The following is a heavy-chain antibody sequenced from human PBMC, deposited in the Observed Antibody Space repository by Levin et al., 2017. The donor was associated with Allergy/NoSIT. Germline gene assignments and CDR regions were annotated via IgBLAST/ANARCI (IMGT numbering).Heavy chain of an antibody. Sequence: GGSLRLSCAASGFTFSNSAMSWVRQAPGKGLEWVSAISGSVDNTYFADSVKGRFTISRDNSKSTLYLQMNNLRAEDTALYYCATVQPKCPITVVPAARCPLGYWGQGTLVTVSS. CDR3: ATVQPKCPITVVPAARCPLGY. CDR1: GFTFSNSA. CDR2: ISGSVDNT. V-gene: IGHV3-23*01. J-gene: IGHJ4*02. D-gene: IGHD2-2*01.